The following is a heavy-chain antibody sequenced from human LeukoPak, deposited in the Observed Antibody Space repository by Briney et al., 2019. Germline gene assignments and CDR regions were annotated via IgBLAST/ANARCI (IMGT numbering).Heavy chain of an antibody. CDR1: GFTFSSYE. D-gene: IGHD2/OR15-2a*01. CDR3: AKGWDSGTTSYAFDI. CDR2: ISSSSSYI. J-gene: IGHJ3*02. Sequence: PGGSLRLSCAASGFTFSSYEMNWVRQAPGKGLEWVSSISSSSSYIYYADSVKGRFTISRDNAKNSLYLQMNSLRAGDMALYYCAKGWDSGTTSYAFDIWGQGTMVTVSS. V-gene: IGHV3-21*04.